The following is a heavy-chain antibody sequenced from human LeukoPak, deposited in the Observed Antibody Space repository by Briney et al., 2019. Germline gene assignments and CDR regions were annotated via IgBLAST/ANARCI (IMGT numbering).Heavy chain of an antibody. CDR1: GGSFSGYY. J-gene: IGHJ4*02. Sequence: SETLSLTCAVYGGSFSGYYWSWIRQPPGKGLEWIGEINHSGSTNYNPSLKSRVTISVDTSKNQFSLKLSSVTAADPAVEYRGKKRKEHRGPDNYYGSGSYRYWGQGTLVTVSS. D-gene: IGHD3-10*01. CDR2: INHSGST. V-gene: IGHV4-34*01. CDR3: GKKRKEHRGPDNYYGSGSYRY.